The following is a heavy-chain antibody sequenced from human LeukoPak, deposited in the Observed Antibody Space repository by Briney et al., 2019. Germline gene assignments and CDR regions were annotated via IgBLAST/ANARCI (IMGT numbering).Heavy chain of an antibody. CDR3: ATARVGNSGWYRSFLDF. V-gene: IGHV1-46*01. CDR1: AYIFATYY. CDR2: INPSDGSA. Sequence: GASVKVSCKASAYIFATYYIHWVRQAPGQGLEWMGIINPSDGSANYAQQFQGRVTMTRDTSTSTVYMDLSSLRSEDTAVYYCATARVGNSGWYRSFLDFWGQGTLVTVSS. J-gene: IGHJ1*01. D-gene: IGHD6-19*01.